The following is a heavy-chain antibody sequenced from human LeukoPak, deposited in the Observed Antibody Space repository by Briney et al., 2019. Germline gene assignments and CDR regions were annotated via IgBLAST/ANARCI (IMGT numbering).Heavy chain of an antibody. V-gene: IGHV4-59*01. CDR2: FHDSEGT. D-gene: IGHD1-26*01. CDR1: GGSLTNSY. J-gene: IGHJ4*02. CDR3: ARGDPSGRPGIGFDF. Sequence: PSETLSLTCTVSGGSLTNSYWSWIRQPPGKGLEWIGHFHDSEGTNYNPSLKSRVSISLDTSKNQVSLWLNSVTAADTAVYYCARGDPSGRPGIGFDFWGQGALVSVSS.